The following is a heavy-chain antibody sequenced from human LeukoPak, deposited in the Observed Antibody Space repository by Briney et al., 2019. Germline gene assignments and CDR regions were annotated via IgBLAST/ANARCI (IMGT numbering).Heavy chain of an antibody. J-gene: IGHJ4*02. CDR2: IYYSGST. CDR1: GGSISSSSYY. Sequence: PSETLSLTCTVSGGSISSSSYYWGWIRQPPGKGLEWIGSIYYSGSTYYNPSLKSRVTISVDTSKNQFSLKLSSVTAADTAVYYCARRDGSGYYYNVIRYWGQGTLVTVSS. D-gene: IGHD3-22*01. CDR3: ARRDGSGYYYNVIRY. V-gene: IGHV4-39*07.